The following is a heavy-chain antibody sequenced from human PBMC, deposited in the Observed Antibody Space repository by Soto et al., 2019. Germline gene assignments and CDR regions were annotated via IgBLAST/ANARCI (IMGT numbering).Heavy chain of an antibody. CDR2: IYYSGST. CDR3: AREGGSSWNFDY. D-gene: IGHD6-13*01. CDR1: GGSVSSGSYY. Sequence: ASETLSLTCTVSGGSVSSGSYYWSWIRQPPGKGLEWIGYIYYSGSTNYNPSLKSRVTISVDTSKNQFSLKLSSVTAADTAVYYCAREGGSSWNFDYWGQGTLVTVSS. J-gene: IGHJ4*02. V-gene: IGHV4-61*01.